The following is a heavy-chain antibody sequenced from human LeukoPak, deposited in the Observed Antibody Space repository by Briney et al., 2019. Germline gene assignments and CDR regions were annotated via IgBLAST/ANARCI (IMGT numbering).Heavy chain of an antibody. V-gene: IGHV3-74*01. CDR1: GFTSNTYW. CDR2: INSDGSSA. Sequence: GGSLRLSCAASGFTSNTYWMHWVRQAPGMGLVWVSRINSDGSSATYADSVKGRFTISRDNAKNTLFLQVKSLRAEDTAVYYCARGRYYLEYWGQGTLVAVSS. J-gene: IGHJ4*02. CDR3: ARGRYYLEY.